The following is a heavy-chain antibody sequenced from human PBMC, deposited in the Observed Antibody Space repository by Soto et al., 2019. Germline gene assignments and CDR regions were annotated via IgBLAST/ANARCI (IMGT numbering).Heavy chain of an antibody. V-gene: IGHV5-51*01. CDR1: GYSFTSYW. D-gene: IGHD2-2*01. J-gene: IGHJ6*02. CDR2: IYPGDSDT. CDR3: ARVGRGYCSSTSCRYYYYYGMDV. Sequence: ESLKISFKGSGYSFTSYWIGWVRQMPGKGLEWMGIIYPGDSDTRYSPSFQGQVTISADKSISTAYLQWSSLKASDTAMYYCARVGRGYCSSTSCRYYYYYGMDVWGQGTTVTVSS.